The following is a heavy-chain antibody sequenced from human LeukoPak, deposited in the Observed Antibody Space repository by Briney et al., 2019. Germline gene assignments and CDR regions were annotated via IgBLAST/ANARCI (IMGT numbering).Heavy chain of an antibody. D-gene: IGHD6-19*01. CDR2: INHSGST. J-gene: IGHJ4*02. CDR3: ARAAVAALFDY. V-gene: IGHV4-34*01. CDR1: GGSFIGFH. Sequence: SEALSLTCAVYGGSFIGFHWNWIRQAPGKGLEWIGDINHSGSTNYNPSLKSRVTMSVDTSKNQFSLKLSSVTAADTAVYYCARAAVAALFDYWGQGTLVTVSS.